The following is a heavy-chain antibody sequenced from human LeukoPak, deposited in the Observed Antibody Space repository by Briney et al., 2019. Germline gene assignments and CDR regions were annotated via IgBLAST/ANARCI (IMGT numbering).Heavy chain of an antibody. Sequence: SETLSLTCTVSGGSLSSYYWSWIRQPPGKGLEWIGRIYTSGSTNYNPSLKSRVTISVDTSKNQFSLKLSSVTAADTAVYYCARAERRGAAAVPAAFDIWGQGTMVTVSS. CDR3: ARAERRGAAAVPAAFDI. V-gene: IGHV4-4*08. J-gene: IGHJ3*02. CDR2: IYTSGST. CDR1: GGSLSSYY. D-gene: IGHD6-13*01.